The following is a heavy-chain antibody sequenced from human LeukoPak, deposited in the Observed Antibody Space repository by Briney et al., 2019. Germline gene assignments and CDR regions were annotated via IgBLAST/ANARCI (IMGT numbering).Heavy chain of an antibody. CDR3: ASGVALFGAPLDY. D-gene: IGHD3-3*01. CDR2: ISGGDGST. J-gene: IGHJ4*02. CDR1: GLTFSSYA. Sequence: GGYLRLSCAASGLTFSSYAMSWVRQAPGMGLRWVLIISGGDGSTAYTNSVKGRFTISRDNSKNTLYLQMNSLRAEDTALYYCASGVALFGAPLDYWGQGTLVTVSS. V-gene: IGHV3-23*01.